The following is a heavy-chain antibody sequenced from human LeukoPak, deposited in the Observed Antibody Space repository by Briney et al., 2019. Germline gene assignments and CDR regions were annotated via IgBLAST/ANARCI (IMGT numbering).Heavy chain of an antibody. CDR1: GGSISSYY. V-gene: IGHV4-59*01. Sequence: SETLSLTCTVSGGSISSYYWSWIRQPPGKGLEWIGYIYYSGSTNYNPSLKSRVTISVDTSKNQFSLKLSSVTAADTAVYHCARGVWSGYNFDYWGQGTLVTVSS. D-gene: IGHD3-3*01. CDR2: IYYSGST. CDR3: ARGVWSGYNFDY. J-gene: IGHJ4*02.